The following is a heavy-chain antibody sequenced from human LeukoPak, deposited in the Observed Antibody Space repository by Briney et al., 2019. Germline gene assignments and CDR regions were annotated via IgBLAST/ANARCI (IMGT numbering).Heavy chain of an antibody. CDR1: GFTFSSYA. D-gene: IGHD3-22*01. V-gene: IGHV3-30-3*01. Sequence: PGRSLRLSCAASGFTFSSYAMHWVRQAPGKGLEWVAVISYDGSNKYYADSVKGRFTISRDNSKSTLYLQMNSLRGEDTAVYHCARPSSGYYPLYDYWGQGTLVTVSS. CDR2: ISYDGSNK. CDR3: ARPSSGYYPLYDY. J-gene: IGHJ4*02.